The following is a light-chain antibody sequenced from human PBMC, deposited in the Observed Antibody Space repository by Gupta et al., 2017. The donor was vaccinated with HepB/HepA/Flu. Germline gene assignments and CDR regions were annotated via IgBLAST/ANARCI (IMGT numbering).Light chain of an antibody. CDR2: NVS. CDR1: SSDY. V-gene: IGLV2-14*03. J-gene: IGLJ3*02. CDR3: SSNTYTTTLLV. Sequence: QSALTQPASLSGSPGPSITISCTGTSSDYVSWYQQYPGQAPKLLIYNVSDRPSGVSHRFSGSKSGNTASLNFSGLQTESEAYYYCSSNTYTTTLLVFGGGTKLTVL.